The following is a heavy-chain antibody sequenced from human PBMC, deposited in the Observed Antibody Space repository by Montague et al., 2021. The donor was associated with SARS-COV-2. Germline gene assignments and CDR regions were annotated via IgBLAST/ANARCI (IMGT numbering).Heavy chain of an antibody. CDR2: TYYRSKWYN. D-gene: IGHD1-1*01. CDR1: GDSVSSNSAT. Sequence: YAISGDSVSSNSATWNWVGLPPSRGLEWLGRTYYRSKWYNDYAVSVRGRVTINPDTSKNQFSLQLNSVTPEDTAIYYCTSGREGNYNVMDVWGQGTTVTVSS. CDR3: TSGREGNYNVMDV. V-gene: IGHV6-1*01. J-gene: IGHJ6*02.